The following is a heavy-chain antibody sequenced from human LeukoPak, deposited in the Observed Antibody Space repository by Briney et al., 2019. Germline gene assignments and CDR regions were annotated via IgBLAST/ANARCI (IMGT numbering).Heavy chain of an antibody. CDR1: GYTFTSYG. CDR2: ISAYNGDT. V-gene: IGHV1-18*01. Sequence: ASVRVSCKASGYTFTSYGISWVRQAPGQGLEWMGWISAYNGDTNYAQKFQGRVTMTTDTSTSTAYMELRSLRSDDTAVYYCARDYGYYDSRSQYDYGGQGTLVTVSS. CDR3: ARDYGYYDSRSQYDY. D-gene: IGHD3-22*01. J-gene: IGHJ4*01.